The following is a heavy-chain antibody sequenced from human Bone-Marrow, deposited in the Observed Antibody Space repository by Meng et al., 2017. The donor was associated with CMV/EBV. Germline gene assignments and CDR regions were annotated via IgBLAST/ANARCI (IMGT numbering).Heavy chain of an antibody. V-gene: IGHV3-9*01. D-gene: IGHD6-13*01. Sequence: SLKISCAASGFNFDDYAMHWVRQAPGKGLEWVSGISWNSGSIGYADSVKGRFTISRDNAKNSLYLQMNSLRAEDTALYYCAKRSQGNNFDYWGQGTLVTVSS. CDR1: GFNFDDYA. J-gene: IGHJ4*02. CDR2: ISWNSGSI. CDR3: AKRSQGNNFDY.